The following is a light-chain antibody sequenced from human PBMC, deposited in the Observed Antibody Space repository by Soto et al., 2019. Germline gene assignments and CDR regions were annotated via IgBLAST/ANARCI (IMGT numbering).Light chain of an antibody. CDR2: DVS. Sequence: QSALTQPASVSGSPGQPITISCTGTSSDVGGYNYVSWYQQHPGKAPKLMIYDVSNRPSGVSDRFSGSRSGNTASLTISGLQAEDEADYYCSSYTSNNPRLFGGGTKLTVL. CDR3: SSYTSNNPRL. CDR1: SSDVGGYNY. V-gene: IGLV2-14*01. J-gene: IGLJ3*02.